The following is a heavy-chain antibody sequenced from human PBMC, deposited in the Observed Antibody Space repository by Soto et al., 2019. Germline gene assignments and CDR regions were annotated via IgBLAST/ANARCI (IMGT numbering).Heavy chain of an antibody. Sequence: GGSLRLSCAASGFTFSSYSMNWVRQAPGKGLEWVSSISSSSSYIYYADSVKGRFTISRDNAKNSLYLQMNSLRAEDTAVYYCARDDLVRNWNDVGYFDYWGQGTLVTVSS. V-gene: IGHV3-21*01. CDR3: ARDDLVRNWNDVGYFDY. CDR1: GFTFSSYS. D-gene: IGHD1-1*01. CDR2: ISSSSSYI. J-gene: IGHJ4*02.